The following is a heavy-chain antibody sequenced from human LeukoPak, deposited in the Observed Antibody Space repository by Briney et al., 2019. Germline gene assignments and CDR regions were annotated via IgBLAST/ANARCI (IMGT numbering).Heavy chain of an antibody. CDR2: ISGSGGST. V-gene: IGHV3-23*01. D-gene: IGHD3-22*01. CDR3: ARTVLGGDSSGYYSD. Sequence: GGTLSLSCAASGFTFSSYGMSWVRQAPGKGLEWVSAISGSGGSTYYADSVKGRFTISRDNSKNTLYLQMNSLRAEDTAVYYCARTVLGGDSSGYYSDWGQGTLVTVSS. J-gene: IGHJ4*02. CDR1: GFTFSSYG.